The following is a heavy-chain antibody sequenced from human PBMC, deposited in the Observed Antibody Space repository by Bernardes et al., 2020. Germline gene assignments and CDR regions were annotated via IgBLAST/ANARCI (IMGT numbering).Heavy chain of an antibody. CDR1: GYTFTSYG. J-gene: IGHJ6*02. CDR3: ARDRSDCSGGSCYSVHNVFRDSGGYYYYYGMDV. V-gene: IGHV1-18*01. Sequence: ASVKVSCKASGYTFTSYGISWVRQAPGQGLEWMGWISAYNGNTNYAQKLQGRVTMTTDTSTSTAYMELRSLRSDDTAVYYCARDRSDCSGGSCYSVHNVFRDSGGYYYYYGMDVWGQGTTVTVSS. CDR2: ISAYNGNT. D-gene: IGHD2-15*01.